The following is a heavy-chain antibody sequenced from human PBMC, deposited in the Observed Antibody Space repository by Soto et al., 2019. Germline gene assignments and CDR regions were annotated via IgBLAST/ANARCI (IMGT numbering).Heavy chain of an antibody. J-gene: IGHJ4*02. CDR3: ARGLAPYYFDY. CDR2: INAGNGNT. CDR1: GYIFTNYY. D-gene: IGHD6-19*01. V-gene: IGHV1-3*01. Sequence: ASVKVSCKASGYIFTNYYMHWVRQAPGQGLEWMGWINAGNGNTKYSQKFQGRVTITRDTSASTAYMELSSLRSEDTAVYYCARGLAPYYFDYWGQGTLVTVSS.